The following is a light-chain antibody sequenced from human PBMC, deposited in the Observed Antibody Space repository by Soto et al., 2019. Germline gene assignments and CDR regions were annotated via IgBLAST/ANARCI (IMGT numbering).Light chain of an antibody. CDR2: EDT. CDR1: SSDVGSYDL. Sequence: QSVLTQPASVSGSPGQSITISCTGTSSDVGSYDLVSWYQQPPGKAPKLMIYEDTKLPSGISTRFSGSKSGNAASLTISGLQAEDEADYYCCSYAGSGTFVFGTGTKLTVL. CDR3: CSYAGSGTFV. V-gene: IGLV2-23*01. J-gene: IGLJ1*01.